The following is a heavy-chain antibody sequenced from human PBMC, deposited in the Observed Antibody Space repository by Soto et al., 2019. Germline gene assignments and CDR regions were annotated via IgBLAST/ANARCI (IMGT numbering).Heavy chain of an antibody. CDR2: INPNSGGT. D-gene: IGHD6-13*01. CDR1: GYTFTGYY. J-gene: IGHJ4*02. Sequence: ASVKVSCKASGYTFTGYYMHWVRQAPGQGLEWMGWINPNSGGTNYAQKFQGWVTMTRDTSISTAYMELSRLRSDDTAVYYCARSYSSSWSPVSTIFDYWGQGTLVTVSS. V-gene: IGHV1-2*04. CDR3: ARSYSSSWSPVSTIFDY.